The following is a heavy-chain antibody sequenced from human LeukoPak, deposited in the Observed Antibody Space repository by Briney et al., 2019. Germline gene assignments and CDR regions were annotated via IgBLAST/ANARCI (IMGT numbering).Heavy chain of an antibody. CDR2: IGSSGGTT. J-gene: IGHJ4*02. CDR1: GFTFSNYG. D-gene: IGHD2-15*01. CDR3: AKDGCSGGRCYSGSDY. Sequence: GGSLRLSCAASGFTFSNYGMSWVRQAPGKGLEWVSVIGSSGGTTYYADSVKGRFTISRDNSKNTLYLQMNSLRAEDTAVYYCAKDGCSGGRCYSGSDYWGQGTLVTVSS. V-gene: IGHV3-23*01.